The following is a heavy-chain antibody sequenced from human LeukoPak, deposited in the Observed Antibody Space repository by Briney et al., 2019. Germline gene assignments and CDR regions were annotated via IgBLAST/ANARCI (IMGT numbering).Heavy chain of an antibody. CDR1: GFNFSTYS. J-gene: IGHJ3*02. D-gene: IGHD1-26*01. V-gene: IGHV3-48*01. CDR2: ISSTSRTM. CDR3: ARGGSYLSAFDI. Sequence: GGSLRLSCAASGFNFSTYSMNWVRQAPGKGLEWVSYISSTSRTMYYADSVKSRFTISRDNSKNTLYLQMNSLRAEDTAVYYCARGGSYLSAFDIWGQGTMVTVSS.